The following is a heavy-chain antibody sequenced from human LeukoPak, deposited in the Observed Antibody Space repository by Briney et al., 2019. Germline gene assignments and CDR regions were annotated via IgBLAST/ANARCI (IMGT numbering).Heavy chain of an antibody. CDR2: IYDNGYT. CDR1: GGSMSTYY. CDR3: ARRAFGGVIAANWFDP. V-gene: IGHV4-59*08. J-gene: IGHJ5*02. D-gene: IGHD3-16*02. Sequence: PSETLSLTCTVSGGSMSTYYWSWIRQPPGKGLEWIGYIYDNGYTHYNPSLKSRVSISLDTSKSQLSLNLSSVTAADTAVYYCARRAFGGVIAANWFDPWGQGTLVTVSS.